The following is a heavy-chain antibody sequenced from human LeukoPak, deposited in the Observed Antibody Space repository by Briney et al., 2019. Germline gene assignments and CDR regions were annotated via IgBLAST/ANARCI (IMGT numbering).Heavy chain of an antibody. V-gene: IGHV4-39*01. CDR2: IYYSGST. Sequence: PSETLSLTCTVSGGSISSSSYYWGWIRQPSGKGLEWIGSIYYSGSTYYNPSLKSRVTISVDTSKNQFSLKLSSVTAADTAVYYCARHIPVRGYYDSSGYPDYWGQGTLVTVSS. J-gene: IGHJ4*02. D-gene: IGHD3-22*01. CDR1: GGSISSSSYY. CDR3: ARHIPVRGYYDSSGYPDY.